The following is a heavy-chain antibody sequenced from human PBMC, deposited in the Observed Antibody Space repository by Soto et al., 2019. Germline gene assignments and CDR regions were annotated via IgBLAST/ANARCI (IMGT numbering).Heavy chain of an antibody. V-gene: IGHV4-30-2*03. CDR1: GGSISSGGYS. CDR3: ARLGWEPSDY. J-gene: IGHJ4*02. Sequence: SETLSLTSDVSGGSISSGGYSWIWIRQTPGKGLEWIGYIYHSGSTHYSSSLKSRVTISVDTSKNQFSLKLSSVTVADTAVYYCARLGWEPSDYWGQGTLVTVSS. CDR2: IYHSGST. D-gene: IGHD1-26*01.